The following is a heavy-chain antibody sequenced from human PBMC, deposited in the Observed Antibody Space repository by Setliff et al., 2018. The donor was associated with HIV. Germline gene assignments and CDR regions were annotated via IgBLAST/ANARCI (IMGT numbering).Heavy chain of an antibody. J-gene: IGHJ4*02. D-gene: IGHD5-18*01. V-gene: IGHV4-59*08. CDR3: ARHWGYSYGIDY. Sequence: LSLTCSVSGGSISSYYWSWIRQPPGKGLEWIGYIYCSGSTNYNPSLESRVTISVDTSKNQFSLKLSSVTAADTAMYYCARHWGYSYGIDYWGQGIPVTVSS. CDR2: IYCSGST. CDR1: GGSISSYY.